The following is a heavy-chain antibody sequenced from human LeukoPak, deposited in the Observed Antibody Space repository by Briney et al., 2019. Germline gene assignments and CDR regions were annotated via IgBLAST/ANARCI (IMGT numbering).Heavy chain of an antibody. CDR3: AKDTVTRSAVYYYGMDV. J-gene: IGHJ6*02. Sequence: GRSLRLSCAASGFTFDDYAMHWVRQAPGKGLEWVSGISWNSGSIGYADSVKGRFTISRDNAKNSLYLQMNSLRAEDTALYYCAKDTVTRSAVYYYGMDVWGQGTTVTVSS. CDR1: GFTFDDYA. D-gene: IGHD4-17*01. CDR2: ISWNSGSI. V-gene: IGHV3-9*01.